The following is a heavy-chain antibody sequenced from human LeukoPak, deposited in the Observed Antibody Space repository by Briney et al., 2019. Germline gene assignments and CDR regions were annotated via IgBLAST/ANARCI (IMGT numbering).Heavy chain of an antibody. CDR2: ISYDETNK. CDR3: AKTKYSQWLGLPSVY. Sequence: GGTLRLSCAASGFTFTKYAVHDVPQAPGKGLEWGAVISYDETNKYYEDSVKGRFTISRDTSKNTLYLQMTSLRAEYTAVYYCAKTKYSQWLGLPSVYWGQGTLVTVSS. CDR1: GFTFTKYA. J-gene: IGHJ4*02. D-gene: IGHD6-19*01. V-gene: IGHV3-30*04.